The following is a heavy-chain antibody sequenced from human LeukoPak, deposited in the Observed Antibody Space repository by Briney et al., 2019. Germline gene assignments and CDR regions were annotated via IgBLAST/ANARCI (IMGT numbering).Heavy chain of an antibody. V-gene: IGHV3-64*01. CDR1: GFTFSSYA. J-gene: IGHJ4*02. CDR2: ISSTGVST. CDR3: ARRLTGYNSGYDY. Sequence: GGSLRLSCAASGFTFSSYAMHWARQAPGKGLEYVSAISSTGVSTYYANSVKGRFTISRDNSKNTLYLQMDSLRVEDMAVYYCARRLTGYNSGYDYWGQRTLVTVSS. D-gene: IGHD6-19*01.